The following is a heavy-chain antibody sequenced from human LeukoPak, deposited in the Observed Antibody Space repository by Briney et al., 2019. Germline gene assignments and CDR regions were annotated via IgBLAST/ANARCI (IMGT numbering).Heavy chain of an antibody. CDR3: ARNKESNSWYPVFDY. CDR1: GGSIRSYF. V-gene: IGHV4-59*12. J-gene: IGHJ4*02. Sequence: PSETLSLTCSVSGGSIRSYFWSWIRQPPGKGLEWIGEIFHGGNTNYNPSLKSRVTISVDKSNNQFSLKLSSVTAADTAVYYCARNKESNSWYPVFDYWGQGTLVTVSS. CDR2: IFHGGNT. D-gene: IGHD6-13*01.